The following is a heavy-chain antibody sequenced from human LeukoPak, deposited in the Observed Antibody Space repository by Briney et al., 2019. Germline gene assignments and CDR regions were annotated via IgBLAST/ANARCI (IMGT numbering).Heavy chain of an antibody. Sequence: SETLSLTCAVYGGSFSGYYWSWIRQPPGKGLEWIGEINHSGSTNYNPFLKSRVTISVDTSKNQFSLKLSSVTAADTAVYYCARGGYYYDSSGDIDYWGQGTLVTVSS. V-gene: IGHV4-34*01. CDR2: INHSGST. CDR3: ARGGYYYDSSGDIDY. D-gene: IGHD3-22*01. CDR1: GGSFSGYY. J-gene: IGHJ4*02.